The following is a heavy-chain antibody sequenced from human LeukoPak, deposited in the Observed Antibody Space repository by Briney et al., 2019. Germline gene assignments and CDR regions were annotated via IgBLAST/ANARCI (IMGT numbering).Heavy chain of an antibody. CDR2: INAGNGNT. CDR1: GYTFTGYA. V-gene: IGHV1-3*01. Sequence: ASVKVSCKASGYTFTGYAMHWVRQAPGQRLEWMGWINAGNGNTKYSQKFQGRVTITRDTSASTAYMELSSLRSEDTAVYYCARAGYYDFWSGYYLNNWFDPWGQGTLVTVSS. CDR3: ARAGYYDFWSGYYLNNWFDP. J-gene: IGHJ5*02. D-gene: IGHD3-3*01.